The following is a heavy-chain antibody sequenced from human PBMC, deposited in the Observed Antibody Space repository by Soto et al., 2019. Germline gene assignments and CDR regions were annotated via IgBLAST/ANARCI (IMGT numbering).Heavy chain of an antibody. J-gene: IGHJ4*02. CDR2: IWYDGSNK. D-gene: IGHD6-19*01. Sequence: PGGSLRLSCAASGFTFSSYGMHWVRQAPGKGLEWVAVIWYDGSNKYYADSVKGRFTISRDNSKNTLYLQMNSLRAEDTAVYYCARASAVAGIDYWGQGTLVTVSS. CDR3: ARASAVAGIDY. V-gene: IGHV3-33*01. CDR1: GFTFSSYG.